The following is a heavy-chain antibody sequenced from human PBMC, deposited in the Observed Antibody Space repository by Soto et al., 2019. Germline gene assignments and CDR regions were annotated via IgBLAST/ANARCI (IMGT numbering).Heavy chain of an antibody. Sequence: EVQLLESGGGLVQPGGSLRLSCAASGFTFSSYAMSWVRQAPGKGLEWVSAISGSGGSTYYADSVKGRFTISRDNSKNTLYLQLNSLRAEDTAVYYCAKGTEYLGVLNYFDYWGQGTLVTVSS. CDR1: GFTFSSYA. CDR3: AKGTEYLGVLNYFDY. D-gene: IGHD2-2*01. CDR2: ISGSGGST. V-gene: IGHV3-23*01. J-gene: IGHJ4*02.